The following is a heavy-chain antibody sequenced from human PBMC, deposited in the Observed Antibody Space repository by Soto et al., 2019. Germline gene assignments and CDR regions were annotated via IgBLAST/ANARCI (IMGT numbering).Heavy chain of an antibody. V-gene: IGHV3-30-3*01. CDR3: ARSYYDSSGYYPPNYGMDV. D-gene: IGHD3-22*01. J-gene: IGHJ6*02. CDR1: GFTFSSYA. CDR2: ISYDGSNK. Sequence: GGSLRLSCAASGFTFSSYAMHWVRQAPGKGLEWVAVISYDGSNKYYADSVKGRFTISRDNSKNTLYLQMNSLRAEDTAVYYCARSYYDSSGYYPPNYGMDVWGQGTTVTVSS.